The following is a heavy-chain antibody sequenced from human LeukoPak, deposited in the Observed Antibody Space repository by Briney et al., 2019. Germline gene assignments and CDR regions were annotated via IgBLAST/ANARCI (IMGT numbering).Heavy chain of an antibody. CDR3: ARDITQLRGVYYYYYMDV. Sequence: GGSLRLSCAASEFTFSNYGMHWVRQAPGKGLEWVAFIRYDGSDKYYADSVKGRLTISRDNSKKTLYLQMNSLRAEDTAVYYCARDITQLRGVYYYYYMDVWGKGTTVTVSS. CDR1: EFTFSNYG. V-gene: IGHV3-30*02. J-gene: IGHJ6*03. CDR2: IRYDGSDK. D-gene: IGHD3-10*01.